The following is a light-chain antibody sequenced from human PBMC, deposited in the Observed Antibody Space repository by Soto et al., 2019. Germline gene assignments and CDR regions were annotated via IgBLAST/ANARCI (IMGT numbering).Light chain of an antibody. CDR1: QSVSSN. Sequence: EIVMTQSPATLSVSPGERATPSCRASQSVSSNLAWYQQKPGQAPRLLIFGASTRAPGIPARFSGSGSGTEFTLTISSLQSEDFAVYYCQQYINWPRTFGQGTKVEIK. J-gene: IGKJ1*01. CDR2: GAS. CDR3: QQYINWPRT. V-gene: IGKV3-15*01.